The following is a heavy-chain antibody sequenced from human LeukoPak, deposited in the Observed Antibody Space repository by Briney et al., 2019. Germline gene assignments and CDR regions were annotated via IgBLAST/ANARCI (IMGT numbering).Heavy chain of an antibody. Sequence: PSETLSLTCAVYGGSLSGYYWSWIRQPPGMGLEWIGEINHSGSTNYNPSLKSRVTISIDTSKNQFSLKLSSVTAADTAVYYCAAHLGELSPHFDYWGQGTLVTVSS. CDR2: INHSGST. CDR1: GGSLSGYY. D-gene: IGHD3-16*02. CDR3: AAHLGELSPHFDY. J-gene: IGHJ4*02. V-gene: IGHV4-34*01.